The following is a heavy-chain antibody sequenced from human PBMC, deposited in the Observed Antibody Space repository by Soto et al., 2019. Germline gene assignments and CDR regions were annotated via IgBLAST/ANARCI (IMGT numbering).Heavy chain of an antibody. V-gene: IGHV1-8*01. CDR2: INPNSGNI. Sequence: ASVKVSCKASGNTFTSYDINWVRQATGHGLEWMGWINPNSGNIGYAQKFQGRVTMTRDTAIRTAYMEVSRLRSDDTAVYYCARGRASGSYYLLDYCGQGPLVTVSS. J-gene: IGHJ4*02. CDR1: GNTFTSYD. D-gene: IGHD3-10*01. CDR3: ARGRASGSYYLLDY.